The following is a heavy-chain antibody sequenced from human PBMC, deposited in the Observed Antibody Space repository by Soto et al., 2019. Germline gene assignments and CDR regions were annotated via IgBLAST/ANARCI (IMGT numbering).Heavy chain of an antibody. D-gene: IGHD2-15*01. V-gene: IGHV3-21*06. CDR3: ARAHEVAWFDS. Sequence: GGSLRLSCTASGFSFSSYTMNWVRQAPGKGLQWVASITNRGTHTYSADSVKGRFTISRDNDRNSLYLQMNNLRAEDTATYYCARAHEVAWFDSWGLGALVTVSS. CDR2: ITNRGTHT. J-gene: IGHJ5*01. CDR1: GFSFSSYT.